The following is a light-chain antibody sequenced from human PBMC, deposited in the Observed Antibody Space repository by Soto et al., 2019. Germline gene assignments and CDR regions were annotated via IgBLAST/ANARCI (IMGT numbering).Light chain of an antibody. Sequence: DIQMTQSPSSLSASVGDRVTITCRASQSISTYLHWYQQKPGKAPNLLIYAASTLQSGVPSRFSGSGSGTDFTLTISSLQPEDVATYYCQQSYSSPITFGQGTRLEIK. V-gene: IGKV1-39*01. J-gene: IGKJ5*01. CDR2: AAS. CDR1: QSISTY. CDR3: QQSYSSPIT.